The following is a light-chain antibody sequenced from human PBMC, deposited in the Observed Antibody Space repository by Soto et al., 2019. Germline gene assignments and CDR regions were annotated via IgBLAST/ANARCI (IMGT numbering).Light chain of an antibody. CDR2: VAS. V-gene: IGKV1-39*01. CDR3: QQSYGTPIT. CDR1: QSISRY. Sequence: TPLTQSPSSLSASVGDRGHITCRASQSISRYLNWYQQKPGKAPNLLIYVASSLQSEVPSRFSGSGSGTDFTLTITSLQPEDFATYYCQQSYGTPITFGQGTRLEIK. J-gene: IGKJ5*01.